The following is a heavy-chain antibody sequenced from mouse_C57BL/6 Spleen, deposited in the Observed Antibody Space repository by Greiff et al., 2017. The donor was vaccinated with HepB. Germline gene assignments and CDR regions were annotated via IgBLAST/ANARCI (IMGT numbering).Heavy chain of an antibody. Sequence: EVQLQQSGPELVKPGASVKMSCKASGYTFTDYNMHWVKQSHGKSLEWIGYINPNNGGTSYNQKFKGKATLTVNKSSSTAYMELRSLTSEESAVYYCARRGDYSNYPWFAYWGQGTLVTVSA. CDR3: ARRGDYSNYPWFAY. CDR2: INPNNGGT. V-gene: IGHV1-22*01. CDR1: GYTFTDYN. J-gene: IGHJ3*01. D-gene: IGHD2-5*01.